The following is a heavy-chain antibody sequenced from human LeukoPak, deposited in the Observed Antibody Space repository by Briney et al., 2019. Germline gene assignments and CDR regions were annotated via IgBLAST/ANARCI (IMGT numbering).Heavy chain of an antibody. CDR2: IDKDGSEK. J-gene: IGHJ4*02. CDR1: GFTFSKYW. V-gene: IGHV3-7*01. CDR3: ATYTQYFGAPGTDY. D-gene: IGHD3-10*01. Sequence: GGSLRLSCTVSGFTFSKYWMRWVRQAPGKGLEWVASIDKDGSEKRHVDSVKGGVTISRDNARNSVYLQMTSLGAEDTAVYYCATYTQYFGAPGTDYWGQGTLVTVSS.